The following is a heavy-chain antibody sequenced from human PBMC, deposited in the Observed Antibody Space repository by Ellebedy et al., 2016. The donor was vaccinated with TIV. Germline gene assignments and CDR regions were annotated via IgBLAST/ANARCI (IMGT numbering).Heavy chain of an antibody. V-gene: IGHV3-48*02. CDR2: ISSSSSAK. Sequence: GGSLRLSCAASGFTFSNYGMHWVRQAPGKGLEWVSYISSSSSAKYYADSVKGRFTISRDNAKNSLSLQMNSLRDEDTAVYYCAREPNSDYYFYGMNVWGQGTTVTVSS. D-gene: IGHD3-10*01. CDR3: AREPNSDYYFYGMNV. CDR1: GFTFSNYG. J-gene: IGHJ6*02.